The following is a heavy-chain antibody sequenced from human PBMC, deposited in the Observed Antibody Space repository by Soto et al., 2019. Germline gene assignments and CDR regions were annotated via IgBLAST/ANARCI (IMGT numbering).Heavy chain of an antibody. J-gene: IGHJ6*03. CDR1: GDGSGDSITSDY. D-gene: IGHD2-2*01. CDR2: IHYTDNT. CDR3: ARERKVPSVTHFYYYMDV. Sequence: SETLSLTCTVSGDGSGDSITSDYWTWIRQPPGKGLEWLGHIHYTDNTIYNPSLKSRVSMALDTSRNQFSLKLSSMTAADTAVYYCARERKVPSVTHFYYYMDVWGKGTTVTVSS. V-gene: IGHV4-59*13.